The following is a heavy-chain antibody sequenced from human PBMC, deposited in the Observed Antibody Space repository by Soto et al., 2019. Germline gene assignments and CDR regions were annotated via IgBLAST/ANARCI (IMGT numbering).Heavy chain of an antibody. V-gene: IGHV1-46*01. Sequence: ASVKVSCKASGYTFTSYYMHWVRQAPGQGLEWMGIINPSGGSTSYAQKFQGRVTMTRDTSTSTVYMELSSLRSEDTAVYYCAREGGRTYYYDSGGYFPYYFDYWGQGTLVTVSS. D-gene: IGHD3-22*01. J-gene: IGHJ4*02. CDR2: INPSGGST. CDR1: GYTFTSYY. CDR3: AREGGRTYYYDSGGYFPYYFDY.